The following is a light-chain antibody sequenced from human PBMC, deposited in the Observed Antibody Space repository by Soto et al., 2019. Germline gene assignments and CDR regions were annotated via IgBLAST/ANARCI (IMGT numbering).Light chain of an antibody. Sequence: EIVLTQSPGTLCLSPGERATLSCRASQSVSSSYLAWYQQKPGQAPRLLIYGASSRATGIPDRFSGSGSGTDFTLTISRLEPEDFAVYYCQQYGSSPNTFGGGTKVDIK. J-gene: IGKJ4*01. V-gene: IGKV3-20*01. CDR3: QQYGSSPNT. CDR2: GAS. CDR1: QSVSSSY.